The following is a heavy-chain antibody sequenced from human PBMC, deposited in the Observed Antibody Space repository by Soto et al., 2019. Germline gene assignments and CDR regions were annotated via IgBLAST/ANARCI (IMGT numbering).Heavy chain of an antibody. CDR1: GFSVNIYD. J-gene: IGHJ4*02. D-gene: IGHD3-3*01. CDR3: ARGNDLWSGYYPKPLDY. CDR2: IGTAGDT. V-gene: IGHV3-13*01. Sequence: PGGSLRLSCAASGFSVNIYDMNWVRQATGKGLEWVSAIGTAGDTYYPGSVKGRFTISRENAKNSLYLQMNNLRAGDTAVYYCARGNDLWSGYYPKPLDYWGQGTLVTVSS.